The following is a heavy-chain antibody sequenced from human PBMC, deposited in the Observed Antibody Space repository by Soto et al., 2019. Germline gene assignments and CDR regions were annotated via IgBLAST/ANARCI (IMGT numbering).Heavy chain of an antibody. CDR3: AKDLGGLELFYYYYGMDV. CDR2: ISYDGSNK. Sequence: GGSLRLSYAVAGLTFSSYGMHWVRQAPGKGLEWVAVISYDGSNKYYADSVKGRFTISRDNSKNTLYLQMNSLRAEDTAVYYCAKDLGGLELFYYYYGMDVWGQGTTVTVSS. J-gene: IGHJ6*02. V-gene: IGHV3-30*18. CDR1: GLTFSSYG. D-gene: IGHD1-7*01.